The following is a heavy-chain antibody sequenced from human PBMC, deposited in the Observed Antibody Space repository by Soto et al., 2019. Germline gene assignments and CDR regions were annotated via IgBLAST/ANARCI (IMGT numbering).Heavy chain of an antibody. Sequence: QVQLVQSGAEVKKPGSSVKVSCKASGGTFSSYAISWVRQAPGQGLEWMGGIIPIFGTANYAQKFQGRVTIAADESTSTAYMELSSLRSEDTAVYYCARDHHPVAGRTYGMDVWGQGTTVTVSS. D-gene: IGHD6-19*01. V-gene: IGHV1-69*01. CDR1: GGTFSSYA. CDR3: ARDHHPVAGRTYGMDV. J-gene: IGHJ6*02. CDR2: IIPIFGTA.